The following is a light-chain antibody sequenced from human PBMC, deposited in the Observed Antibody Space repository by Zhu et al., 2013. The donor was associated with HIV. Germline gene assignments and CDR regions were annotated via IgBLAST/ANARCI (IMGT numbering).Light chain of an antibody. J-gene: IGKJ1*01. Sequence: DIVLTQSPGTLSLSPGERATLSCRASQNVRSNILAWYQQKPGQAPRVLIYSASTRATGVPERFSGSGSGTDFTLTISSLQSEDFATYYCQKYSSAPLTFGQGTKVDIK. CDR3: QKYSSAPLT. CDR2: SAS. CDR1: QNVRSNI. V-gene: IGKV3-20*01.